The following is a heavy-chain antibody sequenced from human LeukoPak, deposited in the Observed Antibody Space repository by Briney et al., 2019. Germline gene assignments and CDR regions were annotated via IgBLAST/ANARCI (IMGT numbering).Heavy chain of an antibody. CDR1: GGSISSGDYY. D-gene: IGHD3-10*01. CDR3: ARYYGSGTYSLTY. V-gene: IGHV4-30-4*08. Sequence: SQTLSLTCTVSGGSISSGDYYWSWIRQPPGKGLEWIGEINEGGRISYNPSLKSRVTISVDTSKTQLSLKLSSVTAADTAVYYCARYYGSGTYSLTYWGQGTLVTVSP. CDR2: INEGGRI. J-gene: IGHJ4*02.